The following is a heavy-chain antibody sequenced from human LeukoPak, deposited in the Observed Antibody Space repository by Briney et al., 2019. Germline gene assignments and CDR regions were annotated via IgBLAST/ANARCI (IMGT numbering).Heavy chain of an antibody. CDR3: AKYGPQDSGSSHFDY. CDR2: IRDSGSST. D-gene: IGHD1-26*01. CDR1: GFTFSSYA. Sequence: GGSLRLSCAASGFTFSSYAMSWVRQAPGKGLEWVSAIRDSGSSTHYADSVKGRFTTSRDNSKNTLFLQMNSLRAEDMAIYYCAKYGPQDSGSSHFDYWGQGALVTVSS. J-gene: IGHJ4*02. V-gene: IGHV3-23*01.